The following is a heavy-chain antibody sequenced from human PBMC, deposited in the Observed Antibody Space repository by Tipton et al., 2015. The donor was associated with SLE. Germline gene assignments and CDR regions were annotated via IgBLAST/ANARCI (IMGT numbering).Heavy chain of an antibody. J-gene: IGHJ6*02. CDR3: ARDLVDYDSSAERVSDGMDV. V-gene: IGHV4-61*02. D-gene: IGHD3-22*01. CDR2: IYTTGST. Sequence: TLSLTCTVSGGSISSGNYYWSWIRQPAGKGLEWIGRIYTTGSTNYNPSLKSRVTISVDTSKNQFSLKLSSVTAADTAVYYCARDLVDYDSSAERVSDGMDVWGQGTTVTVSS. CDR1: GGSISSGNYY.